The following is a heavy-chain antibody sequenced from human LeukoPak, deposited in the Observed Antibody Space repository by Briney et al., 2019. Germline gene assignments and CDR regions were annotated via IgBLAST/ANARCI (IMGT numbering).Heavy chain of an antibody. V-gene: IGHV4-30-4*01. CDR2: TYYSGST. CDR1: GGSISSGDYY. D-gene: IGHD2-21*02. CDR3: ARDRRRDCYHY. Sequence: RPSQTLSLTCTVSGGSISSGDYYWSWIRQPPGKGLEWIGYTYYSGSTYYNPSLKSRVTISVDTSKNQFSLKLSSVTAADTAVYYCARDRRRDCYHYWGQGTLVTVSS. J-gene: IGHJ4*02.